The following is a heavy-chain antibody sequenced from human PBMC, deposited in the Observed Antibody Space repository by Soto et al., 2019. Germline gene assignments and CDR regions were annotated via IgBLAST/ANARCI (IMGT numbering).Heavy chain of an antibody. J-gene: IGHJ4*02. D-gene: IGHD3-10*01. V-gene: IGHV3-48*01. CDR3: VRDHIWSFDY. CDR1: GFTFSSYT. Sequence: GGSLRLSCAAPGFTFSSYTMNWVRQAPGKGLEWVSYISLSGSDMYYAGSGKGRFTISRDNAKNSLSLQMNSLRAEDTAVYYCVRDHIWSFDYWGQGTPVTVSS. CDR2: ISLSGSDM.